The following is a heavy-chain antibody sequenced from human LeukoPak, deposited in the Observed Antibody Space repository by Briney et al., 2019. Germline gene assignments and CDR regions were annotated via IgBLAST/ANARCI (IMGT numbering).Heavy chain of an antibody. CDR2: ISAYDGNT. CDR3: ARADYSNYVQNWFDP. Sequence: ASVKVSCKASGYTFTSYGISWVRQAPGQGLEWMGWISAYDGNTNYAQKLQGRVTMTTDTSTSTAYMELRSLRSDDTAVYYCARADYSNYVQNWFDPWGQGTLVTVSS. J-gene: IGHJ5*02. D-gene: IGHD4-11*01. CDR1: GYTFTSYG. V-gene: IGHV1-18*01.